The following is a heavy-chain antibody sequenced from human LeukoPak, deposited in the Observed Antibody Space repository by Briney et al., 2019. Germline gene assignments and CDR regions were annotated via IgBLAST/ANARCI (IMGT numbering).Heavy chain of an antibody. CDR2: ISSSSSSTI. J-gene: IGHJ4*02. V-gene: IGHV3-48*02. CDR3: ARRHDYGDF. CDR1: GFTFSSYT. Sequence: GGSLRLSCAASGFTFSSYTMNWVRQAPGKGLEWVSYISSSSSSTISYADSVKGRFTISRDNAKNSLYLQMNSLRDEDTAVYYCARRHDYGDFWGQGTLVTVSP.